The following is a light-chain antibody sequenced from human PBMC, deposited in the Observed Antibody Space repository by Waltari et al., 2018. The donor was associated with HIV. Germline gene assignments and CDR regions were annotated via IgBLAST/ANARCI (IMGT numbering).Light chain of an antibody. J-gene: IGKJ3*01. CDR3: QQRSNWPIT. CDR1: QSVSSY. CDR2: DAS. Sequence: EIVLTQSPVTLSLSLGERATLSCRASQSVSSYLAWYQQKPGQAPRLLIYDASNRATGIPARFSGSGSGTDFTLTISSLEPEDFAVYYCQQRSNWPITFGPGTKVDIK. V-gene: IGKV3-11*01.